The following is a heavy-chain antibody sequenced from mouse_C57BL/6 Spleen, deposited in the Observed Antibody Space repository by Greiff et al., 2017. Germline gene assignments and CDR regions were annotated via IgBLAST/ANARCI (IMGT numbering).Heavy chain of an antibody. Sequence: QVQLQQPGAELVRPGSSVKLSCKASGYTFTSYWMAWVKQRPGQGLEWIGNIYPSDSETHYPQKFKDQATLTVDKSSSTAYMQLSRLTSEDSAVYYSERSEYGSRGYAMDYWGQGTSVTVSS. CDR3: ERSEYGSRGYAMDY. D-gene: IGHD1-1*02. CDR1: GYTFTSYW. J-gene: IGHJ4*01. V-gene: IGHV1-61*01. CDR2: IYPSDSET.